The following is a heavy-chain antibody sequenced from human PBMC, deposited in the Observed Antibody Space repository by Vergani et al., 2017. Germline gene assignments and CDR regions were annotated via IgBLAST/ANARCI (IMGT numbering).Heavy chain of an antibody. J-gene: IGHJ6*02. CDR3: ATPRLRFSDYYYYGMDV. V-gene: IGHV1-24*01. Sequence: QVQLVQSGAEVKKPVASVKVSCKVSGFTLTELSMHWVRRAPGKGLEWMGGFDPEDGETIYAQKFQGRVTMTEDTSTDTAYMELSSLRSEDTAVYYCATPRLRFSDYYYYGMDVWGQGTTVTVSS. D-gene: IGHD5-12*01. CDR1: GFTLTELS. CDR2: FDPEDGET.